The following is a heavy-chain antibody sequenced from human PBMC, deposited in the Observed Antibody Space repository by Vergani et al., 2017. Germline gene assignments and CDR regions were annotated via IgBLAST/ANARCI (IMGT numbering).Heavy chain of an antibody. J-gene: IGHJ5*02. Sequence: EVQLVESGGGLIQPGGSLRLSCAASGFTVSSNSMSWVRRAPGEWLEWVSVIYSGGSTYYADSVKGRFTISRYNSKNTLYLQMNSLRAEDTAVYYCARRLGDGVTSYWFDPWGQGTLVTVSS. D-gene: IGHD4-11*01. CDR1: GFTVSSNS. V-gene: IGHV3-53*01. CDR2: IYSGGST. CDR3: ARRLGDGVTSYWFDP.